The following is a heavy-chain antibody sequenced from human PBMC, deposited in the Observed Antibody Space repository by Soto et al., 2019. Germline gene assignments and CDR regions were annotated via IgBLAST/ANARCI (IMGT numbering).Heavy chain of an antibody. V-gene: IGHV4-59*01. CDR3: ARDAVGATHFDY. CDR2: IYYMGRT. D-gene: IGHD1-26*01. CDR1: SISTYY. Sequence: QVQLQESGPGLVKPSETLSLTCTVDSISTYYWNWIRQPPGKGLEWIGYIYYMGRTNYNSSLKSRVTISIDTSNNQFSLKLSSVTAADTAIYYCARDAVGATHFDYWGQGAPVTVSS. J-gene: IGHJ4*02.